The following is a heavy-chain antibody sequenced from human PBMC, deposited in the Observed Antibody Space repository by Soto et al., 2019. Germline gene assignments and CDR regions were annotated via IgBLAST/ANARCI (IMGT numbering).Heavy chain of an antibody. Sequence: LRLSCAASGFTFRDYAMHWVRQAPGKGLECVAVISYDGSYTYYADSVKGRFTISRDNSKNTLFLQMNSLRAEDTAVYYCAKDQYIWGSYRQNPFDYWGQGTLVTVSS. D-gene: IGHD3-16*02. CDR3: AKDQYIWGSYRQNPFDY. CDR2: ISYDGSYT. V-gene: IGHV3-30*18. J-gene: IGHJ4*02. CDR1: GFTFRDYA.